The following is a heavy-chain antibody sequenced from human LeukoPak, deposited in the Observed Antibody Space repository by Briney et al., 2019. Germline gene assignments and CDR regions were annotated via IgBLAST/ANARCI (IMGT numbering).Heavy chain of an antibody. Sequence: EPGGSLRLSCAASGFTFSSYAMSWVRQAPGKGLEWVSAISGSGGSTYCADSVKGRFTISRDNSKNTLYLQMNSLRAEDTAVYYCAKDREGLRYFDWLLYYWGQGTLVTVSS. D-gene: IGHD3-9*01. CDR2: ISGSGGST. CDR1: GFTFSSYA. J-gene: IGHJ4*02. V-gene: IGHV3-23*01. CDR3: AKDREGLRYFDWLLYY.